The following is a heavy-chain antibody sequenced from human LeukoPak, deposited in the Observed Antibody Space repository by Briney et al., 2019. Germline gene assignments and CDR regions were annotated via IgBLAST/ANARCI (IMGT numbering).Heavy chain of an antibody. J-gene: IGHJ4*02. Sequence: GGSLRLSCAASGFTFSSYAMSWVRQAPRKGLEWVSGISGGGDSIHYADSVKGRFTISRDNSKNTLYLQMNSLRAEDTAEYYCAGGSGSDFDSWGQGSLVTVSS. CDR2: ISGGGDSI. V-gene: IGHV3-23*01. CDR1: GFTFSSYA. CDR3: AGGSGSDFDS. D-gene: IGHD3-10*01.